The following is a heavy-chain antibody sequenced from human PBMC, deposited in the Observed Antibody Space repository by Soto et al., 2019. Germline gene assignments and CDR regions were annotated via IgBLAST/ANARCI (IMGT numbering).Heavy chain of an antibody. D-gene: IGHD3-10*01. CDR3: ARHSYGSGSYLLFDY. CDR1: GDSINNYY. J-gene: IGHJ4*02. Sequence: SETLSLTCTVSGDSINNYYWSWIRQPPGKGLEWIGYIYYSGSTNYNPSLKSRVTISVDTSKNQFSLKLSSVTAADTAVYYCARHSYGSGSYLLFDYWGQGTLVTVSS. V-gene: IGHV4-59*01. CDR2: IYYSGST.